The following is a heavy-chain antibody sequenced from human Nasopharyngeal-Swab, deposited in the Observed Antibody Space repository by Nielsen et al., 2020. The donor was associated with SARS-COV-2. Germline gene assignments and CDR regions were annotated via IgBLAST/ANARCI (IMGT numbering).Heavy chain of an antibody. CDR3: AKDLVPDGHNDFDY. CDR1: GFTFSTYT. D-gene: IGHD1-1*01. CDR2: ITGGADST. Sequence: GESLKIFCSASGFTFSTYTMNWVRQAPGKGLEWVSLITGGADSTYYADSVKGRFTISRDNSRNTVYLHMNSLRADDTAIYYCAKDLVPDGHNDFDYWGQGTLVTVSS. V-gene: IGHV3-23*01. J-gene: IGHJ4*01.